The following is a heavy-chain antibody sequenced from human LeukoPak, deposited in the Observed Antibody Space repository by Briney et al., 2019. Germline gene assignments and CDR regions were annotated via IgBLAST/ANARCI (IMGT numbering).Heavy chain of an antibody. CDR1: GGSISSYY. CDR3: ARDSGYDRHGYRYFDL. J-gene: IGHJ2*01. Sequence: SETLSLTCTVSGGSISSYYWSWIRQPPGKGLEWIGYIYYSGSTNYNPSLKSRVTISVDTSKNQFSLKLSSVTAADTAVYYCARDSGYDRHGYRYFDLWGRGTLVTVSS. D-gene: IGHD2-2*01. V-gene: IGHV4-59*01. CDR2: IYYSGST.